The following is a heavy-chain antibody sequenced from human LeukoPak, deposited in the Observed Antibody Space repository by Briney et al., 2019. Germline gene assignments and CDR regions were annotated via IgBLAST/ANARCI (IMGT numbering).Heavy chain of an antibody. Sequence: ASVKVSCKASGYTFTSYYMHWVRQAPGQGLEWMGIINPSGGSTSYAQKFQGRVTMTRDTSTSTVYMELSSLRSEDMAVYYCARDPPREFLEWYNPLDVWGQGTTVTVSS. CDR3: ARDPPREFLEWYNPLDV. CDR2: INPSGGST. CDR1: GYTFTSYY. V-gene: IGHV1-46*01. D-gene: IGHD3-3*01. J-gene: IGHJ6*02.